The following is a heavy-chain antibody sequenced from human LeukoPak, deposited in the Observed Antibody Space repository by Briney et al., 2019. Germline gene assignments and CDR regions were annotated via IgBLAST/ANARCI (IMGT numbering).Heavy chain of an antibody. CDR2: IYYSGST. J-gene: IGHJ4*02. D-gene: IGHD1-26*01. CDR3: ARHVMMGGSYEIDY. V-gene: IGHV4-39*01. Sequence: SETLSLTCTVSGGSISSSSYYWGGIRQPPGKGLEWIGSIYYSGSTYYNPSLKSRVTISVDTSKNQFSLKLSSVTAADTAVHYCARHVMMGGSYEIDYWGQGTLVTVSS. CDR1: GGSISSSSYY.